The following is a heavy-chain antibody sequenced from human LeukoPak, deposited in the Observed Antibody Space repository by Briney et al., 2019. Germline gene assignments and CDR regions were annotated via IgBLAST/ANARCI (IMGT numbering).Heavy chain of an antibody. J-gene: IGHJ4*02. V-gene: IGHV3-7*01. D-gene: IGHD5-12*01. CDR3: VNLGYSD. CDR2: INNDGSDK. Sequence: GGSLRLSCAASGFGFSAAWMTWVRQAPGKGLEWVATINNDGSDKYYVDSVKGRFTLSRDNAKNLVYLQMNSLRVEDTAVYYCVNLGYSDGGQGTLVTVSS. CDR1: GFGFSAAW.